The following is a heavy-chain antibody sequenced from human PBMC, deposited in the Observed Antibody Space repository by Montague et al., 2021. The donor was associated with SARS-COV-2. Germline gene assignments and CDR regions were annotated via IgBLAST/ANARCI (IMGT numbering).Heavy chain of an antibody. D-gene: IGHD3-22*01. CDR2: IYYSGXT. Sequence: SETLSLTCTVSGGSISSSSYYWGWIRQPPGKGLEWIGSIYYSGXTXYXXXXKXRVTISVDTSKNQFSLKLSSVTAAVTAVYYCARHGKTRIAMIVVVIGYFDYWGQGTRVTVSS. CDR3: ARHGKTRIAMIVVVIGYFDY. J-gene: IGHJ4*02. V-gene: IGHV4-39*01. CDR1: GGSISSSSYY.